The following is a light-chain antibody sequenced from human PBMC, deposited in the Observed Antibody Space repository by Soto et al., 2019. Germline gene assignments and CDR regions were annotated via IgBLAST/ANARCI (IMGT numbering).Light chain of an antibody. CDR2: EVN. CDR1: SSDIGAYDY. J-gene: IGLJ1*01. V-gene: IGLV2-14*01. CDR3: FSFTTTTAHG. Sequence: QSALTQPASGSGSPGQSINISCTGSSSDIGAYDYVSWFQQHPGKAPKLRISEVNTRPSWASNPFSCSSSANSAYLTLSRLPVQDLAESFCFSFTTTTAHGFRTGTKATVL.